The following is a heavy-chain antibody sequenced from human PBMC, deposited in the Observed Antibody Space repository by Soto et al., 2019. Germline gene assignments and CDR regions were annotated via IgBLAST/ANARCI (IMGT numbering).Heavy chain of an antibody. Sequence: LSLTCTVSGGSISSGDYYWSWIRQPPGKGLEWIGYIYYSGSTYYNPSLKSRVTISVDTSKNQFSLKLSSVTAADTAVYYCARVVFTMVRGVNYYYGMDVWGPGTTVTVYS. D-gene: IGHD3-10*01. CDR3: ARVVFTMVRGVNYYYGMDV. CDR2: IYYSGST. CDR1: GGSISSGDYY. J-gene: IGHJ6*02. V-gene: IGHV4-30-4*01.